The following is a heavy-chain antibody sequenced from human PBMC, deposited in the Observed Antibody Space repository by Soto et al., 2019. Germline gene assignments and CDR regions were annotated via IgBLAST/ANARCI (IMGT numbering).Heavy chain of an antibody. J-gene: IGHJ6*02. V-gene: IGHV3-30*18. CDR2: ISYDGSNK. Sequence: GGSLRLSCAASGFTFSSYGMHWVRQAPGKGLEWVAVISYDGSNKYYADSVKGRFTISRDNSKNTLYLQMNSLRAEDTAVYYCAKDLVGATLLYYYYGMDVWGQGTTVTVSS. CDR3: AKDLVGATLLYYYYGMDV. CDR1: GFTFSSYG. D-gene: IGHD1-26*01.